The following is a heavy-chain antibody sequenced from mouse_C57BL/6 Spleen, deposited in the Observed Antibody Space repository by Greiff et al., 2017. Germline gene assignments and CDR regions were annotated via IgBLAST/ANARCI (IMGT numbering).Heavy chain of an antibody. Sequence: VQLQQSGAELAKPGASVKLSCKASGYTFTSYWMHWVKQRPGQGREWIGYINPSSGYTKYNQKFKDKATLTADKSSSTAYMQLSSLTYEDSAVYYCARGDYYDGGAFDYWGQGTTLTVSS. CDR2: INPSSGYT. D-gene: IGHD1-1*01. CDR3: ARGDYYDGGAFDY. J-gene: IGHJ2*01. CDR1: GYTFTSYW. V-gene: IGHV1-7*01.